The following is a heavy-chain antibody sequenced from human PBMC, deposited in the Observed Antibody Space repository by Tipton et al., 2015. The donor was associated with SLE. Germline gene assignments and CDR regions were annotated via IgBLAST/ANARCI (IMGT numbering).Heavy chain of an antibody. CDR3: ARPRIAVAGNSAFDI. CDR1: GFTFSSYA. D-gene: IGHD6-19*01. CDR2: ISYDGSNK. J-gene: IGHJ3*02. V-gene: IGHV3-30-3*01. Sequence: SLRLSCAASGFTFSSYAMHWVRQAPGKGLEWVAVISYDGSNKYYADSVKGRFTISRDNSKNTLYLQMNSLRAEDTAVYYCARPRIAVAGNSAFDIWGQGTMVTVSS.